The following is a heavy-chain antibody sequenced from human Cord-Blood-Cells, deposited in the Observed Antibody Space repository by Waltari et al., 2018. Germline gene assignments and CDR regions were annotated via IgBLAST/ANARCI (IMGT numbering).Heavy chain of an antibody. D-gene: IGHD2-2*01. V-gene: IGHV3-9*01. Sequence: EVQLVESGGGLVQPGMSLGLSCAASGFTFDAYAMHWVRQAPGKGLEWVSGISWNSGSIGYADSVKGRFTISRDNAKNSLYLQMNSLRAEDTALYYCAKEALTDCSSTSCYSPFDYWGQGTLVTVSS. CDR2: ISWNSGSI. CDR1: GFTFDAYA. CDR3: AKEALTDCSSTSCYSPFDY. J-gene: IGHJ4*02.